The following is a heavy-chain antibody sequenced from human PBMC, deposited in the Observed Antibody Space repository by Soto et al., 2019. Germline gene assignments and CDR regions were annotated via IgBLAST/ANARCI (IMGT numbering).Heavy chain of an antibody. V-gene: IGHV1-69*02. Sequence: SVKVSCKASGGTFSSYTISWVRQAPGQGLEWMGRIIPILGIANYAQKFQGRVTITADKSTSTAYMELSSLRSEDTAVYYCARVVVEGGSGYDFNASAIWGNYTMATVSS. CDR2: IIPILGIA. CDR3: ARVVVEGGSGYDFNASAI. J-gene: IGHJ3*02. CDR1: GGTFSSYT. D-gene: IGHD5-12*01.